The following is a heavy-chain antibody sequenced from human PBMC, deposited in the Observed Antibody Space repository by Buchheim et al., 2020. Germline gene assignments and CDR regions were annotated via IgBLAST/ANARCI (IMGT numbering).Heavy chain of an antibody. V-gene: IGHV3-33*01. CDR3: AREDIVVTQLGFDP. D-gene: IGHD2-15*01. Sequence: QVQLVESGGGVVQPGRSLRLSCAASGFTFSSYGMHWVRQAPGKGLEWVAVIWYDGSNKYYADSVKGRFTISRDNSKNTLYLQMNSLRAEDTAVYYCAREDIVVTQLGFDPWGQGTL. J-gene: IGHJ5*02. CDR1: GFTFSSYG. CDR2: IWYDGSNK.